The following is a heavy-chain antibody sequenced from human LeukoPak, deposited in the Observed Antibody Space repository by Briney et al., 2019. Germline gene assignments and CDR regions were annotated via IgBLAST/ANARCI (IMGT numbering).Heavy chain of an antibody. V-gene: IGHV3-30*04. CDR3: ASPRYTAADPFDY. J-gene: IGHJ4*02. Sequence: GGSLRLSCAASGFTFSSYAMHWVRQAPGKGLEWVAVISYDGSNKYYADSVKGRFTISRDNSKNTLYLQMNSLRAEDTAVYYCASPRYTAADPFDYWGQGTLVTVSS. CDR2: ISYDGSNK. D-gene: IGHD6-13*01. CDR1: GFTFSSYA.